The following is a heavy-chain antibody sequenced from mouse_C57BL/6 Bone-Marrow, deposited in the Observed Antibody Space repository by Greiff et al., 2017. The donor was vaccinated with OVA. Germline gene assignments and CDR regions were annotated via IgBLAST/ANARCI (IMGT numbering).Heavy chain of an antibody. CDR1: GFNIKDDY. V-gene: IGHV14-4*01. D-gene: IGHD1-1*01. CDR2: IDPENGDT. CDR3: TTGILRYH. Sequence: VQLQQSGAELVRPGASVKLSCTASGFNIKDDYMHWVKQRPEQGLEWIGWIDPENGDTEYASKFQGKATITADTSSNTAYLQLSSLTSEDTAVYYCTTGILRYHRGQGTSVTVSS. J-gene: IGHJ4*01.